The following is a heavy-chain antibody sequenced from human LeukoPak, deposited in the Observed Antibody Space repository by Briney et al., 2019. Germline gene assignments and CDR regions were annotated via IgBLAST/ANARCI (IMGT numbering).Heavy chain of an antibody. CDR1: RFTFSSYG. Sequence: TGGSLRLSCAASRFTFSSYGMHWVRQAPGKGLEWVAVISYDGSNKYYADSVKGRFTISRDISKNTLYLQMNSLRADDTALYYCAKESLYYDFDYWGQGTLVTVSS. CDR2: ISYDGSNK. D-gene: IGHD3-10*01. CDR3: AKESLYYDFDY. J-gene: IGHJ4*02. V-gene: IGHV3-30*18.